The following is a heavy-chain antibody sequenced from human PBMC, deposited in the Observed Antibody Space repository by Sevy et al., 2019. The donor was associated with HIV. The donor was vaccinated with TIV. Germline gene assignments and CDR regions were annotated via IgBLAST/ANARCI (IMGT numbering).Heavy chain of an antibody. J-gene: IGHJ4*02. CDR3: ARHSHGSGTYYVPFDS. V-gene: IGHV4-38-2*01. CDR1: GYSITSGYL. Sequence: SETLSLTCAVSGYSITSGYLWGWIRQPPGKGLEWIGGVFHSGNTYYNPSLNSRVIISVDTSKNQFYMKLNSVTAADTAVYYCARHSHGSGTYYVPFDSWGQGTLVTVSS. D-gene: IGHD3-10*01. CDR2: VFHSGNT.